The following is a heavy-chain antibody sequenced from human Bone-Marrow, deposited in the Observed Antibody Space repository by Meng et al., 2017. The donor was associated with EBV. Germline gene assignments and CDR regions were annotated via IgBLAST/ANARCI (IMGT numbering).Heavy chain of an antibody. J-gene: IGHJ4*02. CDR1: GGPFRTDA. CDR3: ASESGRGYTPDY. Sequence: VQVVQSGAELKTPWSSVKVARKTSGGPFRTDASSWVRQAPGQGLEWMGGLIPMFGAPNYAQKFQGRITITADESTSTHYMELSSLRSEDTAVYYCASESGRGYTPDYWGQGTMVTVSS. V-gene: IGHV1-69*01. D-gene: IGHD3-10*01. CDR2: LIPMFGAP.